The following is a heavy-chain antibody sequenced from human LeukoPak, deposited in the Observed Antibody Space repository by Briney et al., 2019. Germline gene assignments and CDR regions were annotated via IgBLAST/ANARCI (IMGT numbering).Heavy chain of an antibody. Sequence: PSETLSLTCTVSGGSIRNYYWSWIRQPPGKGLEWIGYIHYTGTTNYNPSLKSRVTLSLDTSKNQFSLKLKSVTAADAAVYYCATSRELRYFDWLFPYYYYYMDVWGKGTTVTVSS. CDR1: GGSIRNYY. D-gene: IGHD3-9*01. J-gene: IGHJ6*03. CDR2: IHYTGTT. CDR3: ATSRELRYFDWLFPYYYYYMDV. V-gene: IGHV4-59*01.